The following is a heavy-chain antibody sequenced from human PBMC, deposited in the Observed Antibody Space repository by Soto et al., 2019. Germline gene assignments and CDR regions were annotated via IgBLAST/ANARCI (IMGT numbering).Heavy chain of an antibody. Sequence: SETLSLTCAVYGGSFSGYYWSWIRQPPGKGLEWIGSIYYSGSTYYNPSLKSRVTISVDTSKNQFSLKLSSVTAADTAVYYCARRETGTIFGVVSPYDAFDIWGQGTMVTVSS. CDR3: ARRETGTIFGVVSPYDAFDI. J-gene: IGHJ3*02. CDR1: GGSFSGYY. V-gene: IGHV4-34*01. D-gene: IGHD3-3*01. CDR2: IYYSGST.